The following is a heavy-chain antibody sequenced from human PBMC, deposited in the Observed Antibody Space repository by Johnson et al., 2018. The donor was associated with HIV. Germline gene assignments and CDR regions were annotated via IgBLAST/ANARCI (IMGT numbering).Heavy chain of an antibody. CDR2: IKQDGSEK. Sequence: VQLVESGGGLVQPGGSLRLSCAASGFTFSSYWTSWVRQAPGKWLEWVDNIKQDGSEKYYVDSVKGRFTISRDNSKHTLYLQMNSLRAEDTAVYYCARERHAFDIWGQGTMVTVYS. V-gene: IGHV3-7*01. CDR3: ARERHAFDI. CDR1: GFTFSSYW. J-gene: IGHJ3*02.